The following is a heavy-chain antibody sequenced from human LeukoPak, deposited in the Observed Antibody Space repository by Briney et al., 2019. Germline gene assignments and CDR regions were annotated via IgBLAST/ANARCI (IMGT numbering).Heavy chain of an antibody. Sequence: GGSLRLSCAASGFTFSSYAMSWVRQAPGKGLEWVSAISGSGGSTYYADSVKGRFTISRDNSKNTLYLQMNSLRAEDTAVYYCARIALVVITSGFYFDYWGQGTLVTVSS. CDR2: ISGSGGST. CDR1: GFTFSSYA. J-gene: IGHJ4*02. V-gene: IGHV3-23*01. D-gene: IGHD3-22*01. CDR3: ARIALVVITSGFYFDY.